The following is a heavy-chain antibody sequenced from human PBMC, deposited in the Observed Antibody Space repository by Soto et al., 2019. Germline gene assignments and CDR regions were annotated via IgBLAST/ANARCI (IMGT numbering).Heavy chain of an antibody. CDR2: ISSSSSYI. J-gene: IGHJ4*02. V-gene: IGHV3-21*01. D-gene: IGHD6-6*01. CDR1: GFTFSSYS. Sequence: EVQLVESGGGLVKPGGSLRLSCAASGFTFSSYSMTWVRQAPGKGLEWVSSISSSSSYIYYADSVKGRFTISRDNAKNSLYLQMNSLRAEDTAVYYCARDVYSSSRYFDYWGQGTLVTVSS. CDR3: ARDVYSSSRYFDY.